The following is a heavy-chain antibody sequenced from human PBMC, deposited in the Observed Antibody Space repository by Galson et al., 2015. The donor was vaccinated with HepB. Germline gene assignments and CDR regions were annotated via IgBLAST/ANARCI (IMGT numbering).Heavy chain of an antibody. J-gene: IGHJ6*02. CDR2: ISAYNGNT. CDR1: GYTFTNYG. D-gene: IGHD6-6*01. CDR3: ARASGGIAARYGMDV. V-gene: IGHV1-18*01. Sequence: SVKVSCKASGYTFTNYGINWVRQAPGQGLEWMGWISAYNGNTNYAQKLQGRVTMTTDTSTSTAYMELRSLRSDDTAVYYCARASGGIAARYGMDVWGQGTTVTVSS.